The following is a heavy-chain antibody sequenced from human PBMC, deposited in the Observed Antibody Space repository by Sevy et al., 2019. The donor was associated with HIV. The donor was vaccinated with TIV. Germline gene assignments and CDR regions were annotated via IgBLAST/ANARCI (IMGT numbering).Heavy chain of an antibody. CDR3: ARHNLRYSYGFGWFDP. Sequence: GESLKISCKGSGYSFTSYWISWVRQMPGKGLEWMGRIDPSDSYTNYSPSFQGHVTISAAKSISAAYLQWSSLKASDTAMYYCARHNLRYSYGFGWFDPWGQGTLVTVSS. CDR2: IDPSDSYT. D-gene: IGHD5-18*01. CDR1: GYSFTSYW. J-gene: IGHJ5*02. V-gene: IGHV5-10-1*01.